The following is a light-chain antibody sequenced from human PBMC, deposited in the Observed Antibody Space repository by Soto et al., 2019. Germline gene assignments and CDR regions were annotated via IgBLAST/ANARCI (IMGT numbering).Light chain of an antibody. CDR1: QDINTY. CDR3: QHYDNLLLT. V-gene: IGKV1-33*01. J-gene: IGKJ4*01. Sequence: DIQMTQSPSSLSASVGDRVTITCQASQDINTYLNWYQQKPGKAPNLLIDDASKLETGVPSRFSRGGSGTDFTFTVTSLQPEDIATYFCQHYDNLLLTFGGGTKVEL. CDR2: DAS.